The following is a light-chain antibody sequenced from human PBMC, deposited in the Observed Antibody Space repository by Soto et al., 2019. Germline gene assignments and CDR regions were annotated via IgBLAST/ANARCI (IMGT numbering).Light chain of an antibody. CDR2: GAS. J-gene: IGKJ1*01. CDR1: QSVNNNF. CDR3: QQYGNSRT. V-gene: IGKV3-20*01. Sequence: EIVLTPSPGTLSLSPVERATLSCRASQSVNNNFLAWYQQKPGQAPRLLIFGASSRATGIPDRFSGSGSGTDFTLTISRLEPEDFAVYYCQQYGNSRTFGQGTKVDI.